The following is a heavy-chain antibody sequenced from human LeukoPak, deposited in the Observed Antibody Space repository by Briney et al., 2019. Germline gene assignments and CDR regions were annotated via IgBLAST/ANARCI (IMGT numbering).Heavy chain of an antibody. Sequence: PGGSLRLSCAASGFTFFSYAMSWVRQAPGKGLEWVSAISGSGDITYYADSVKGRFNISRDNSKNTLYLQMNSLRAEDTAEYYCAVSISGYYRRFDYWGQGTLVTISS. CDR2: ISGSGDIT. CDR3: AVSISGYYRRFDY. CDR1: GFTFFSYA. V-gene: IGHV3-23*01. J-gene: IGHJ4*02. D-gene: IGHD3-22*01.